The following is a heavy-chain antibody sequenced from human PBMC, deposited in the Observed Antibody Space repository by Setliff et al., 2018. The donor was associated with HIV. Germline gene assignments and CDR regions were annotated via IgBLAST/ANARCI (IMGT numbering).Heavy chain of an antibody. V-gene: IGHV4-38-2*01. CDR2: IYHSGST. Sequence: SETLSLTCAVSGYSISSGYYWGWIRQPPGKGLEWIGSIYHSGSTYYNPSLKSRVTISVDTSKNQFSLKLSSVTAADTAVYYCARLITMVRGVEKHCYFDLWGRGTLVTVSS. CDR3: ARLITMVRGVEKHCYFDL. CDR1: GYSISSGYY. D-gene: IGHD3-10*01. J-gene: IGHJ2*01.